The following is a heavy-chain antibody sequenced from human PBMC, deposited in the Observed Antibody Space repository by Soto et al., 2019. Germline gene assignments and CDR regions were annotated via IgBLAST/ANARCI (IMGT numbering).Heavy chain of an antibody. V-gene: IGHV1-18*01. Sequence: ASVKVSCKASGYTFTSYGISWVRQAPGQGLEWMGWISAYNGNTNYAQKLQGRVTMTTDTSTSTAYMELRSLRSDDTAVYYCARAPAFCGDYGGFDYWGQGTLVTVSS. CDR1: GYTFTSYG. CDR3: ARAPAFCGDYGGFDY. D-gene: IGHD4-17*01. J-gene: IGHJ4*02. CDR2: ISAYNGNT.